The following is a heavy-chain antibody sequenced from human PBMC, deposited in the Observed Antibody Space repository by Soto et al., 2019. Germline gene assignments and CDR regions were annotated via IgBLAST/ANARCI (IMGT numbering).Heavy chain of an antibody. CDR2: IYHSGST. D-gene: IGHD1-26*01. Sequence: SATLSLTSTFLCLSISSSSSSCVSISQPPGKGLEWIGSIYHSGSTNYNPSLKSRVTISVDKSKNQFSLELSSVTAADTAVYFCARDISYSGSYLYAFDIWGQGTMVT. J-gene: IGHJ3*02. V-gene: IGHV4-39*07. CDR1: CLSISSSSSS. CDR3: ARDISYSGSYLYAFDI.